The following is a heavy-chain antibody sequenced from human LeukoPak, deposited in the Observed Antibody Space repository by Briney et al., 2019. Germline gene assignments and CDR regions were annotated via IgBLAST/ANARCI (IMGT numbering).Heavy chain of an antibody. CDR2: IIPIFGTA. CDR1: GGTFISYA. D-gene: IGHD2-2*01. V-gene: IGHV1-69*01. Sequence: GSSVKVSCKASGGTFISYAISWVRQAPGQGLEWMGGIIPIFGTANYAQKFQGRVTITADESTSTAYMELSSLRSEDTAVYYCARVGYCSSTSCYGAFDIWGQGTMVTVSS. CDR3: ARVGYCSSTSCYGAFDI. J-gene: IGHJ3*02.